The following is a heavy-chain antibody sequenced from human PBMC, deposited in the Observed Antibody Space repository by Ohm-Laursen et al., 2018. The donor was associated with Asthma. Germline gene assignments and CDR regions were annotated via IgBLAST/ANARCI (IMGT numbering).Heavy chain of an antibody. CDR2: ISTASSFI. CDR3: ARIGPERELPGREYSLHH. D-gene: IGHD1-26*01. CDR1: GYTFSRYS. V-gene: IGHV3-21*01. J-gene: IGHJ1*01. Sequence: SLRLSCTAPGYTFSRYSIHWVRQIPGKGLEWVASISTASSFIYYADSVRGRFTTSRDNARNSVYLQMNSLRAEDTALYYCARIGPERELPGREYSLHHWGEGTLVTVSS.